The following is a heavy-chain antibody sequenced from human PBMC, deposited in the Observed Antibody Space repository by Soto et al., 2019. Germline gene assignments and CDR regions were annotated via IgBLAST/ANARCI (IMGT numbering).Heavy chain of an antibody. CDR1: GFTFSNAC. Sequence: PGGSLRLSCAASGFTFSNACMSWVRQAPGKGLEWVGRIKSKTDGGTTDYTAPVKGRFTISRDDSKNTPYLQMNSLKTEDTAVYYCTADRSGYYYYSEFWGQGALVTVSS. CDR2: IKSKTDGGTT. CDR3: TADRSGYYYYSEF. J-gene: IGHJ4*02. V-gene: IGHV3-15*01. D-gene: IGHD3-22*01.